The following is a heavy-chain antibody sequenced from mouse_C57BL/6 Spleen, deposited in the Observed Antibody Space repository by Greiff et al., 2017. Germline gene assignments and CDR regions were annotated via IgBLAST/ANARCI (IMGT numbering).Heavy chain of an antibody. CDR2: IRLKSDNYAT. V-gene: IGHV6-3*01. CDR3: TGGGCLEFDYYDY. J-gene: IGHJ2*01. CDR1: GFTFSNYW. Sequence: EVMLVESGGGLVQPGGSMKLSCVASGFTFSNYWMNWVRQSPEKGLEWVAQIRLKSDNYATHYAESVKGRFTISRDDSKSSVYLQMNNLRAEDTGIYDGTGGGCLEFDYYDYWGQGTTLTVSS.